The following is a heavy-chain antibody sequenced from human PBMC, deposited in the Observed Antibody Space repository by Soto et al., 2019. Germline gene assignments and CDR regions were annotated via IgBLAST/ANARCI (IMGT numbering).Heavy chain of an antibody. D-gene: IGHD6-13*01. CDR1: GGTFSSYS. J-gene: IGHJ6*02. CDR2: IIPIFGTA. Sequence: SVKVSCKASGGTFSSYSISWVRQAPGQGLEWMGGIIPIFGTANYAQKFQGRVTITADESTSTAYMELSSLRSEDTAVYYCARARIAAAGDYYYYGMDVWGQGTTVTVSS. CDR3: ARARIAAAGDYYYYGMDV. V-gene: IGHV1-69*13.